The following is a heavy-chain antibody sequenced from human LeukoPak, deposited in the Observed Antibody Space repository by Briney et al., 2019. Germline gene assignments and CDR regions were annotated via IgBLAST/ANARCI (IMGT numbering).Heavy chain of an antibody. J-gene: IGHJ4*02. CDR3: ARGRYSGYDWVDY. CDR1: GGSISSYY. D-gene: IGHD5-12*01. V-gene: IGHV4-59*01. Sequence: SETLSLTCTVSGGSISSYYWSWIRQPSGKGLEWNGYIYYSGSTNYNPSLKSRVTISVDTSKNQFSLKLSSVTAADTAVYYCARGRYSGYDWVDYWGQGTLVTVSS. CDR2: IYYSGST.